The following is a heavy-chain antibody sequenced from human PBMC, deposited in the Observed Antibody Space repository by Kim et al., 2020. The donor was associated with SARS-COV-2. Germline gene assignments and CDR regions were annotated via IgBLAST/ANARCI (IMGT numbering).Heavy chain of an antibody. CDR2: IYYSGST. CDR1: GGSISSSSYY. D-gene: IGHD3-22*01. V-gene: IGHV4-39*01. J-gene: IGHJ4*02. Sequence: SETLSLTCTVSGGSISSSSYYWGWIRQPPGKGLEWIGSIYYSGSTYYNPSLKSRVTISVDTSKNQFSLKLSSVTAADTAVYYCARHKTYYYDSSGYYYFDYWGQGTLVTVSS. CDR3: ARHKTYYYDSSGYYYFDY.